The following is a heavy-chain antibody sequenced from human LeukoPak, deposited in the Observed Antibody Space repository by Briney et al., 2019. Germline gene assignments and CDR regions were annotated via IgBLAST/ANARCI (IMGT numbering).Heavy chain of an antibody. J-gene: IGHJ4*02. Sequence: GGSLRLSCAASGFTFSSYGMSWVRQAPGKGLEWVSAISGSGGSTYYADSVKGRFTISRDNSKNTLYLQMNSLRAEDTAVYYCAKGYDILTGYSGLFDYWGQGTLVTVSS. CDR3: AKGYDILTGYSGLFDY. D-gene: IGHD3-9*01. CDR1: GFTFSSYG. CDR2: ISGSGGST. V-gene: IGHV3-23*01.